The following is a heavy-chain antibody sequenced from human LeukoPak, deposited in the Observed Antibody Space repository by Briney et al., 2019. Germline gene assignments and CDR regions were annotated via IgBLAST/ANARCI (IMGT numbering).Heavy chain of an antibody. CDR1: GGSFSGYY. CDR3: ARVNHIVGAEY. V-gene: IGHV4-34*01. Sequence: SETLSLTCAVYGGSFSGYYWSWIRQPPGKGLEWIGEINHSGSTNYNPSLKSRVTISVDTSKNQFSLKLSSVTAADTAVYYCARVNHIVGAEYWGQGTLVTVSS. CDR2: INHSGST. J-gene: IGHJ4*02. D-gene: IGHD1-26*01.